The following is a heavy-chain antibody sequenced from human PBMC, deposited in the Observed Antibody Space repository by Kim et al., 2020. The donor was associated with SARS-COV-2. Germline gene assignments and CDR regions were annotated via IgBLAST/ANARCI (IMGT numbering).Heavy chain of an antibody. V-gene: IGHV3-23*03. D-gene: IGHD3-10*01. J-gene: IGHJ4*02. CDR3: AKAGGSGSYCFDY. CDR1: GFTFNSYS. Sequence: GGSLRLSCAASGFTFNSYSMGWVRQAPGEGLEWVSIIFRGGTGTSYGASVKGRFTISSDNPKHVVYLQINSLRVEDAAVYYCAKAGGSGSYCFDYWGQGTLVTVSS. CDR2: IFRGGTGT.